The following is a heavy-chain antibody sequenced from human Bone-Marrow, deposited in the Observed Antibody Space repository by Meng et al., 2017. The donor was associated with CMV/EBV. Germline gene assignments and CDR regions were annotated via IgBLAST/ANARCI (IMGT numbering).Heavy chain of an antibody. J-gene: IGHJ4*01. CDR2: IKSKTDGGTT. Sequence: GESLKISCAASGFTFSNAWMSWVRQAPGKGLEWVGRIKSKTDGGTTDYAAPVKGRFTISRDDSKNTLYLQMNSLKTEDTAVYYCTTRGYSGSYTFGDWGQGNLVTVAS. V-gene: IGHV3-15*01. CDR1: GFTFSNAW. CDR3: TTRGYSGSYTFGD. D-gene: IGHD1-26*01.